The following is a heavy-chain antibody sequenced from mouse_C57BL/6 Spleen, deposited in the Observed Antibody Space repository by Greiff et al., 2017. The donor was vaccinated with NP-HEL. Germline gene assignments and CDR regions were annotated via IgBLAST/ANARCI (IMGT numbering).Heavy chain of an antibody. Sequence: VQLQQSGPELVKPGASVKIPCKASGYTFTDYNMDWVKQSHGKSLEWIGDINPNNGGTIYNQKFKGKATLTVDKSSSTAYMELRSLTSEDTAVYYCARCGYDGLCWYFDVWGTGTTVTVSS. CDR2: INPNNGGT. V-gene: IGHV1-18*01. CDR1: GYTFTDYN. J-gene: IGHJ1*03. CDR3: ARCGYDGLCWYFDV. D-gene: IGHD2-2*01.